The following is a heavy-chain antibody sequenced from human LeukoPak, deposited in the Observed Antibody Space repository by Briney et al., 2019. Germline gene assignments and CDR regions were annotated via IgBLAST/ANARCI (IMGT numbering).Heavy chain of an antibody. CDR2: ISRDGTYI. CDR3: AKNRATGFAFFDY. D-gene: IGHD5-24*01. Sequence: GGSLRLSCAASGFTFSTYAMTWVRQAPGKGLEWVSAISRDGTYIYYADSVKGRFTSSRDNSKTTLYLQMSNLRAEDTAVYFCAKNRATGFAFFDYWGQGTQVTVSS. V-gene: IGHV3-23*01. J-gene: IGHJ4*02. CDR1: GFTFSTYA.